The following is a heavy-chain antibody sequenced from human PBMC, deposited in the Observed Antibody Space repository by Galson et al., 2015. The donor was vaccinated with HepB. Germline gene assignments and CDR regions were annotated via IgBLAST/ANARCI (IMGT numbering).Heavy chain of an antibody. CDR1: GYSFANDW. D-gene: IGHD2/OR15-2a*01. Sequence: QSGAEVKKPGESLKISCEGSGYSFANDWIGWVRQMPGKGLELMGFIYPDDSDVRYSPSFRGQVTISVDKSISTVFLQWGSLKASESGIYYCARGSVSMPHYFYGMDGCGQATTVSVSS. CDR3: ARGSVSMPHYFYGMDG. CDR2: IYPDDSDV. V-gene: IGHV5-51*01. J-gene: IGHJ6*02.